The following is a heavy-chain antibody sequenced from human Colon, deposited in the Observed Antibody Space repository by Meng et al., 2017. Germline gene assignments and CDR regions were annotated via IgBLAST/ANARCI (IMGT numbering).Heavy chain of an antibody. D-gene: IGHD3-9*01. Sequence: GGSLRLSCAASGFTFSSYAMSWVRQAPGKGLEWVSAISGSGGSTYYADSVKGRFTISRDNSKNTLYLQMNSLRAEDTAVYYCAKPDYDILTGYRNYYYGMDVWGQGTTVTGSS. J-gene: IGHJ6*02. CDR1: GFTFSSYA. V-gene: IGHV3-23*01. CDR3: AKPDYDILTGYRNYYYGMDV. CDR2: ISGSGGST.